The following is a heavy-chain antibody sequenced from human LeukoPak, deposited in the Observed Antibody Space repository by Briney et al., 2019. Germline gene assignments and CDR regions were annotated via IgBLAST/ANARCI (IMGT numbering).Heavy chain of an antibody. CDR1: GDSVASNSVG. V-gene: IGHV6-1*01. CDR3: AREKCDGGSCYLDY. J-gene: IGHJ4*02. D-gene: IGHD2-15*01. Sequence: SQTLSLTCAISGDSVASNSVGWNCIRQSPSRGLEWLGRTYYRSKWYTDYAASVIGRITIDPDTSKNQISLQLNSVAPADTAVYYCAREKCDGGSCYLDYWGQGTLVTVSS. CDR2: TYYRSKWYT.